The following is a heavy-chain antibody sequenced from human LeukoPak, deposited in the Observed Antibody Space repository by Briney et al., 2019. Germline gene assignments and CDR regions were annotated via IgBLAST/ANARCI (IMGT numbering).Heavy chain of an antibody. J-gene: IGHJ4*02. D-gene: IGHD6-13*01. CDR1: GFTFSSYW. Sequence: PGVSLRLSCAASGFTFSSYWMHWVPQAPGKGRVWVSRFNSDGSSTSYADSVKGRFTISRDNAKNTLYLQMNSLRAEDTAVYYCARDSPSYSSSWYFDYWGQGTLVTVSS. CDR3: ARDSPSYSSSWYFDY. CDR2: FNSDGSST. V-gene: IGHV3-74*01.